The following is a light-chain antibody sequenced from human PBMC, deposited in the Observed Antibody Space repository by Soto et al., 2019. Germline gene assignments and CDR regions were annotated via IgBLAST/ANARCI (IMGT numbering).Light chain of an antibody. Sequence: DIQMTQSPSTLSASVGDRVTITCRASQSISSWLAWYQQKPGKAPKLLIYDASSLESGVPSRFSGSGSGTEFTLTSSSLQPDIFATYYCQQYNSYLYTFGQGTKLEIK. CDR1: QSISSW. CDR2: DAS. CDR3: QQYNSYLYT. V-gene: IGKV1-5*01. J-gene: IGKJ2*01.